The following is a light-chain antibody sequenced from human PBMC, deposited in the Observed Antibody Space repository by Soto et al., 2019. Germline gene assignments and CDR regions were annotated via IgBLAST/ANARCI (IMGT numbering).Light chain of an antibody. CDR2: DAS. J-gene: IGKJ1*01. V-gene: IGKV3-11*01. Sequence: EIVLTQSPATLSLSPGESATLSCRASQSVSSHLAWYQQKPGQSPRLLIYDASNRATGIQARFSGSGSGTEFTLTIRSLEPEDFAFYFCQQRSHWPTCGQGTKVDIK. CDR1: QSVSSH. CDR3: QQRSHWPT.